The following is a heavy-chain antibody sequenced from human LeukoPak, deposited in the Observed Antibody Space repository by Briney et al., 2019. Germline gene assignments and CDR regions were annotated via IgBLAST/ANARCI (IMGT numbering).Heavy chain of an antibody. CDR1: GFTFSSYS. CDR3: ARVSSTTVGATTFDY. D-gene: IGHD1-26*01. J-gene: IGHJ4*02. CDR2: ISSSSSYI. V-gene: IGHV3-21*01. Sequence: GGSLRLSCAASGFTFSSYSMSWVRQAPGKGLEWVSSISSSSSYIYYADSLKGRFTISRDNAKNSLYLQMNSLRAEDTAVYYCARVSSTTVGATTFDYWGQGTLVTVSS.